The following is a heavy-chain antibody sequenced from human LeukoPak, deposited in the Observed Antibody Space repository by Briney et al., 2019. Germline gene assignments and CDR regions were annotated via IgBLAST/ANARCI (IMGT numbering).Heavy chain of an antibody. CDR1: GGSISCSNW. V-gene: IGHV4-4*02. J-gene: IGHJ4*02. CDR3: ARSGRGSSAGFDY. D-gene: IGHD3-10*01. CDR2: IYHSGST. Sequence: PSGTLSLTCAVSGGSISCSNWWSWVRQPPGKGLEWIGEIYHSGSTNYNPSLKSRVTISVDKSKNQFSLKLSSVTAADTAVYYCARSGRGSSAGFDYWGQGTLVTVSS.